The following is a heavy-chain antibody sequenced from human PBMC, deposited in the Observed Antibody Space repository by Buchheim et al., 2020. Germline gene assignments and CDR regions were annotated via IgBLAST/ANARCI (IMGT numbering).Heavy chain of an antibody. J-gene: IGHJ4*02. CDR3: ARHARDFFDY. Sequence: QLQLQESGPGLVKPSETLSLTCTVSGGSISSSISYWGWIRQPPGKGLEWIGSINYSGSTYYNPSLKSLGTLSVDTPKNLFSLKLSSVTAADTAVYYCARHARDFFDYWGQGTL. CDR1: GGSISSSISY. V-gene: IGHV4-39*01. CDR2: INYSGST. D-gene: IGHD2-21*02.